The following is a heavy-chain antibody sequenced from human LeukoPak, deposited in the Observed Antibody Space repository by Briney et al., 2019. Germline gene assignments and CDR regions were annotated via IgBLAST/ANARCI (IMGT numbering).Heavy chain of an antibody. CDR3: ASLVQTTATGPTTP. V-gene: IGHV1-2*02. D-gene: IGHD1-7*01. J-gene: IGHJ5*02. CDR2: INPNSGDT. Sequence: ASVKVSCKASGYTFTGYYMHWVRQAPGQGLEWMGWINPNSGDTTYAQEFQGRVTMTRDTSISTAYMELSSLRSDDTALYYCASLVQTTATGPTTPWGQGTLVTVSS. CDR1: GYTFTGYY.